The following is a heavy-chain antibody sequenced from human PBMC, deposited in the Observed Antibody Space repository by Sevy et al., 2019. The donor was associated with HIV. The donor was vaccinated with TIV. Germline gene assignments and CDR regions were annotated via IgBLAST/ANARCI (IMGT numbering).Heavy chain of an antibody. J-gene: IGHJ6*02. D-gene: IGHD2-21*01. CDR1: GGSFSGYH. CDR3: ARETGDIINRNYYFGMDV. Sequence: SETRSLTCSVSGGSFSGYHWNWIRQSPGKGLEWIAHIFSPRKTKYNPSLQSRVSISIDMSKSQFSLKLASVTAADTAVYYCARETGDIINRNYYFGMDVWGQGTTVTVSS. CDR2: IFSPRKT. V-gene: IGHV4-59*13.